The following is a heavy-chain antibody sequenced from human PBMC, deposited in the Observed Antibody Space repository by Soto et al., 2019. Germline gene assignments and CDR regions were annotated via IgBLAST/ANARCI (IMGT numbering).Heavy chain of an antibody. CDR3: AKARAQYYDFWSGHPVDY. J-gene: IGHJ4*02. V-gene: IGHV3-23*01. CDR1: GFTFSTYA. CDR2: LSDSGGST. Sequence: CAASGFTFSTYAMSWVRQAPWKGLEWVSALSDSGGSTYYADSVKGRFTISRDNSKNTLYLQMNSLRAEDTAVYYCAKARAQYYDFWSGHPVDYWGQGTLVTVSS. D-gene: IGHD3-3*01.